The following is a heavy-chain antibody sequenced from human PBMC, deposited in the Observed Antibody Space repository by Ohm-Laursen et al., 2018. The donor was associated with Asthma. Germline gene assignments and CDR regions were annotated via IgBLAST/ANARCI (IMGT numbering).Heavy chain of an antibody. Sequence: RSLRLSCTASGFTFSSYAMHWVRQAPGKGLEWVSGISWNSGGIGYADSVKGRFTISRGNAKNSLYLQMNSLRAEDTALYYCAKDIGAAVAGTAGYFDYWGQGTLVTVSS. J-gene: IGHJ4*02. CDR3: AKDIGAAVAGTAGYFDY. D-gene: IGHD6-19*01. CDR1: GFTFSSYA. V-gene: IGHV3-9*01. CDR2: ISWNSGGI.